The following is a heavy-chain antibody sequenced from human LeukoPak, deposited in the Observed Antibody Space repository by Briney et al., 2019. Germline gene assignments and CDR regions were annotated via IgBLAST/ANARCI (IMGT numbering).Heavy chain of an antibody. CDR1: GFTFSSYG. D-gene: IGHD6-13*01. CDR2: IWSDGSKK. J-gene: IGHJ4*02. CDR3: ARDHSAGRFCFDH. Sequence: GGSLRLSCAASGFTFSSYGMQWVRQAPGKGLEWVAVIWSDGSKKYYADSVKGRFTISRDSSKNTLYRQMNSLRAEYTAIYFCARDHSAGRFCFDHWGQGTLVTVSS. V-gene: IGHV3-33*01.